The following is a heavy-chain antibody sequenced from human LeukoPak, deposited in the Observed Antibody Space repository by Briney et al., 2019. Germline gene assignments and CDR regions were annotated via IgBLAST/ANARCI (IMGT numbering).Heavy chain of an antibody. CDR1: GGSISSGGYS. V-gene: IGHV4-30-2*01. Sequence: PSETLSLTCAVSGGSISSGGYSWSWIRQPPGKGLEWIGYIYHSGSTYYNPSLKSRVTISVDRSKNQFSLKLSSVTAADTAVYYCARGLGGYDLWGENWFDPWGQGTLVTVSS. CDR3: ARGLGGYDLWGENWFDP. CDR2: IYHSGST. J-gene: IGHJ5*02. D-gene: IGHD5-12*01.